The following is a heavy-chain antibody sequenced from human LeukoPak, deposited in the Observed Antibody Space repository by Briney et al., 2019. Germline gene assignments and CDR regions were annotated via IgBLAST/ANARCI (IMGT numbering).Heavy chain of an antibody. CDR2: ISYDGSNK. V-gene: IGHV3-30*03. Sequence: GGSLRLSCAASGLTVSSNYMSWVRQAPGKGLERVAVISYDGSNKYYADSVKGRFTISRDNSRNTLYLQMNSLRAEDTAVYYCARDYYGSGPFDYWGQGTLVTVSS. CDR1: GLTVSSNY. CDR3: ARDYYGSGPFDY. J-gene: IGHJ4*02. D-gene: IGHD3-10*01.